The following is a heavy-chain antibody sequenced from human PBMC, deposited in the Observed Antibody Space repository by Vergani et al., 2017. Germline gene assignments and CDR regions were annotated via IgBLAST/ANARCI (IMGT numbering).Heavy chain of an antibody. J-gene: IGHJ4*02. V-gene: IGHV3-30-3*01. CDR1: GFTFSSYA. D-gene: IGHD2-2*02. Sequence: QVQLAESGGGVVQPGRSLRLSCAASGFTFSSYAMHWVRQAPGKGLEWVAVISYDGSNKYYADSVKGRFTISRDNSKSTLFLQMNSLRAEDTAVYYCAKETQDDTVEAPAAIQGTFDNWGQGTLVTVSS. CDR2: ISYDGSNK. CDR3: AKETQDDTVEAPAAIQGTFDN.